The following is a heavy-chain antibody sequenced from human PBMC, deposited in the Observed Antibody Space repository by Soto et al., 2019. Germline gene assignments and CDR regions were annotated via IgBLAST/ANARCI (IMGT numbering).Heavy chain of an antibody. CDR3: AGRMGSRPA. V-gene: IGHV4-4*02. J-gene: IGHJ4*02. D-gene: IGHD6-13*01. CDR2: VHQRGSN. Sequence: QVQLQESGPGLVKPSETLSLTCAVTSGSISNSEWWTWVRQPPGKGLEWIGEVHQRGSNNFNPSLKSRVTISISKSENHFSLRLSSVTAADTAVYYCAGRMGSRPAWGQGTLVTVSS. CDR1: SGSISNSEW.